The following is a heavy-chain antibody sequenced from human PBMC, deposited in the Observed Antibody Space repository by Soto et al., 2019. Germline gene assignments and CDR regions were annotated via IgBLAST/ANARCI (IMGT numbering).Heavy chain of an antibody. CDR1: GYTFTSYY. Sequence: EASVKVSCKASGYTFTSYYMHWVRQAPGQGLEWMGIINPSGGSTSYAQKFQGRVTMTRDTSTSTVYMELSSLRSEDTAVYYCARDGPGYCSSTSCYGAYYYGMDVWGQGTTVTVSS. CDR2: INPSGGST. D-gene: IGHD2-2*01. V-gene: IGHV1-46*01. CDR3: ARDGPGYCSSTSCYGAYYYGMDV. J-gene: IGHJ6*02.